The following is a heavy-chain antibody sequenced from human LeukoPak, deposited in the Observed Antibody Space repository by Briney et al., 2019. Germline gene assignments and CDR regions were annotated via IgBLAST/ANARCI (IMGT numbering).Heavy chain of an antibody. CDR1: GGTFSSYA. Sequence: SSVKVSCKASGGTFSSYAISWVRQAPGQGLEWMGRIIPIFGTANYAQKFQGRVTITTDESTSTAYMELSSLRSEDTAVYYCAREKTSGYSSSYFDYRGQGTLVTVSS. J-gene: IGHJ4*02. V-gene: IGHV1-69*05. CDR3: AREKTSGYSSSYFDY. D-gene: IGHD5-18*01. CDR2: IIPIFGTA.